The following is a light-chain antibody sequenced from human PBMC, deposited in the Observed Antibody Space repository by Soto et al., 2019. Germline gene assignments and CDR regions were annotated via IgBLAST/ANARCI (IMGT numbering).Light chain of an antibody. J-gene: IGLJ2*01. Sequence: QSALTQPASVSGSPGQSITISRTGTSSDVGGYNYVSWYLQHPGKAPKLMIYDVSNRPSGVSDRFSGSKSGNTASLTISGLQAEDEADYYCSSYTRSSTHVVFGGGTQVTVL. CDR2: DVS. CDR1: SSDVGGYNY. CDR3: SSYTRSSTHVV. V-gene: IGLV2-14*01.